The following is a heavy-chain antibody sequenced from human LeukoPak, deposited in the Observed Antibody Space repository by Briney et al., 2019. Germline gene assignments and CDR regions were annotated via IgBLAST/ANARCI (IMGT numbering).Heavy chain of an antibody. CDR1: GGSISSSSYY. Sequence: SETLSLTCAVSGGSISSSSYYWGWIRQPPGKGLEWIGSIYYSGTTYYNPSLKSRVTISVDTSKNQFSLNLNSVTAADTAVYYCATQVGAARTYFDYWGQGTLVTVSS. V-gene: IGHV4-39*01. CDR3: ATQVGAARTYFDY. D-gene: IGHD6-6*01. J-gene: IGHJ4*02. CDR2: IYYSGTT.